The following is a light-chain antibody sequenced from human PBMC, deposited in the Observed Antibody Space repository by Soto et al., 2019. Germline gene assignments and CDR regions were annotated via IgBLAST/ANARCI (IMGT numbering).Light chain of an antibody. Sequence: DIQMTQSPSYLSASVGDRITITCRASQSISSYLNWYQQKPGKAPKLLIYAASSLQSGVPSRFSGSGSGTDFTLTISSLQPEDFATYYCQQSYSTPSFGGGTKVDIK. V-gene: IGKV1-39*01. J-gene: IGKJ4*01. CDR1: QSISSY. CDR2: AAS. CDR3: QQSYSTPS.